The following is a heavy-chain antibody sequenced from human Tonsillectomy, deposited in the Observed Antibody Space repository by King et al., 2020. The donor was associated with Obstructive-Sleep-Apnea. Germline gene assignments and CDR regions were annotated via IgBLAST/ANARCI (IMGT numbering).Heavy chain of an antibody. V-gene: IGHV4-59*08. J-gene: IGHJ3*02. CDR3: ARCPYYYLLIGYYNRAFDM. D-gene: IGHD3-9*01. Sequence: QLQESGPGLVKPSETLSLTCSVSGGSIINYYWSWIRQPPGKGLEWIGYISYSGSTNYNPSLKSRVTISVDTSKNQFSLKLISVTAADTAVYYCARCPYYYLLIGYYNRAFDMWGQGTMVTVSS. CDR1: GGSIINYY. CDR2: ISYSGST.